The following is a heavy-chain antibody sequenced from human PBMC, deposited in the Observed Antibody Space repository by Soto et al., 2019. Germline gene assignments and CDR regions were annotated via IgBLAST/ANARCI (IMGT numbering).Heavy chain of an antibody. V-gene: IGHV3-23*01. CDR1: GFTFSNYA. Sequence: GGSLRLSCAASGFTFSNYAMSWVRQSPGEGLEWVSAISAGADYTYYADSVKGRFTIFRDNSKTTVYLQMNTLRADDTAVYYCAKSKSVNYMDFWGPGTLVTVSS. CDR3: AKSKSVNYMDF. J-gene: IGHJ4*02. D-gene: IGHD4-4*01. CDR2: ISAGADYT.